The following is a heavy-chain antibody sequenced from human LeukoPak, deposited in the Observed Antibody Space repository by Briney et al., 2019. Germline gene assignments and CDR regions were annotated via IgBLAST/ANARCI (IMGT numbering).Heavy chain of an antibody. J-gene: IGHJ4*02. Sequence: SETLSLTCAVSGYSISSGYYWGWIRQPPGKGLEWIGSIYHSGSTHYNPSLKSRVTISVDTSKNQFSLKLSSVTAADTAVYYCARSSMTTVYYWGQGTLVTVSS. CDR1: GYSISSGYY. CDR3: ARSSMTTVYY. V-gene: IGHV4-38-2*01. CDR2: IYHSGST. D-gene: IGHD4-11*01.